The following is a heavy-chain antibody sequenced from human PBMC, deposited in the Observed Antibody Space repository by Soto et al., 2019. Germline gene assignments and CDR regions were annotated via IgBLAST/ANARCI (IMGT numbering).Heavy chain of an antibody. Sequence: EVQLVESGGGLVQPGGSLRLSCAASGFTVSSNYMSWVRQAPGKGLEWVSVIYSGGSTYYADSVKGRFTISRDNSKNTLYLQIDSLRAEDTAVYYCARRPMRGSGSYSWWFDPWGQGTLVTVSS. J-gene: IGHJ5*02. D-gene: IGHD3-10*01. CDR2: IYSGGST. CDR3: ARRPMRGSGSYSWWFDP. V-gene: IGHV3-66*04. CDR1: GFTVSSNY.